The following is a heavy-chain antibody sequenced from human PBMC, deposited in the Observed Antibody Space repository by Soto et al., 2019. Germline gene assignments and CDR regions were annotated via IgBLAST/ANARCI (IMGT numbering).Heavy chain of an antibody. J-gene: IGHJ4*02. CDR1: GYSFIDAW. D-gene: IGHD6-25*01. V-gene: IGHV3-15*07. Sequence: EVKLVESGGGLVKPGGSLRLSCAASGYSFIDAWMNWVRQAPGKGLEWVGRIKSFADGGTTEYAAPVKGRFSISRDDSTFTVFLQMNSLQTEDTAVYYCTRRPKAAEIRVASLDFWGRGTLVTVSA. CDR2: IKSFADGGTT. CDR3: TRRPKAAEIRVASLDF.